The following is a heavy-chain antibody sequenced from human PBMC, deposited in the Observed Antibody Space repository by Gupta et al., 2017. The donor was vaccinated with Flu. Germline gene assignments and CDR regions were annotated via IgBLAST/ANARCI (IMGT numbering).Heavy chain of an antibody. CDR2: ISSTGGST. D-gene: IGHD1-26*01. CDR1: GFTFSRNA. V-gene: IGHV3-23*01. Sequence: VQLLESGGRLVNPGGSLRLSCEASGFTFSRNAMAWVRQAPGKGLEWVSSISSTGGSTYYADSVEGRFTISRDTSRNTLYLQMTSLRVDDTAVYYCAKWGGSFEHEMAHFEHWGQGAPVTVSS. J-gene: IGHJ4*02. CDR3: AKWGGSFEHEMAHFEH.